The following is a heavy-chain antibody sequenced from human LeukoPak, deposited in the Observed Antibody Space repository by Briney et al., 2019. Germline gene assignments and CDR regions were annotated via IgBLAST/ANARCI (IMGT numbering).Heavy chain of an antibody. CDR2: INTSGGST. Sequence: GGSVRLSCEASGFRFGDNAMSWVRQAPGKGLEWVSSINTSGGSTYYADSLQGRFTISRDNSKNTLHLQMNNVRAEDTALYYCMKLPTMIIVIDTDFEYWGQGAQVTVSS. CDR1: GFRFGDNA. J-gene: IGHJ4*02. CDR3: MKLPTMIIVIDTDFEY. D-gene: IGHD2-21*01. V-gene: IGHV3-23*01.